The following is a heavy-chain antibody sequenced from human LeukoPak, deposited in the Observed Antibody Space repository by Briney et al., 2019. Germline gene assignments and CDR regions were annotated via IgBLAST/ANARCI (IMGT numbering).Heavy chain of an antibody. CDR3: ARLPLGAFGEVLNFDL. CDR1: GEFFSGYY. J-gene: IGHJ4*02. Sequence: SETLSLTCDVYGEFFSGYYWSWIRQPPGKGLEWIGDINHSGTTKYNPSLKSRVTLLIDTSKSHFSLKVNSVTAADTAVYYCARLPLGAFGEVLNFDLWGQGTVVTVSS. V-gene: IGHV4-34*01. CDR2: INHSGTT. D-gene: IGHD3-10*01.